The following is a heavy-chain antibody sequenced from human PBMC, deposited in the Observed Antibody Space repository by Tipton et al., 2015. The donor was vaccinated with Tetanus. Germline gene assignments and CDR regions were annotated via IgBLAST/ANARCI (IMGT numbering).Heavy chain of an antibody. J-gene: IGHJ6*02. CDR3: AREETPAAMEGYYYYGMDV. CDR1: GYTFTSYG. V-gene: IGHV1-18*04. Sequence: QLVQSGAEVKKPGASVKVSCKASGYTFTSYGISWVRQAPGQGLEWMGWISAYNGNTNYAQKLQGRVTMTPDTSTSTAYMELRSLRSDDTAVYYCAREETPAAMEGYYYYGMDVWGQGATVTVSS. CDR2: ISAYNGNT. D-gene: IGHD2-2*01.